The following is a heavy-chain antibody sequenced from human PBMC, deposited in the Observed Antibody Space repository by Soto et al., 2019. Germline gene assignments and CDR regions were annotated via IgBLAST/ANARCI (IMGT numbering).Heavy chain of an antibody. CDR1: GFTFSSFG. CDR2: ISSDGETK. D-gene: IGHD6-19*01. Sequence: VQLLESGGGLVQPGGSLRLPCAASGFTFSSFGIHWVRQAPGKGLEWVGVISSDGETKYYADSVKGRFTISRDNSKNTLYLQMDSLRPEDTAVYYCAKEVAVAGDLDYWGHGTLVTVSS. V-gene: IGHV3-30*18. CDR3: AKEVAVAGDLDY. J-gene: IGHJ4*01.